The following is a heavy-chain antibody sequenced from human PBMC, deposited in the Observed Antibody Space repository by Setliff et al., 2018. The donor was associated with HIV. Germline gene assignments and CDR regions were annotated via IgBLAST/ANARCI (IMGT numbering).Heavy chain of an antibody. CDR1: GGSMSTYY. V-gene: IGHV4-4*07. Sequence: SETLSLTCSVSGGSMSTYYWSWIRQPAGKRLGWIGRVYTSGSTIYNPSLRSRLSISVDTSKRQFSLKLTSVTAADTAVYYCARGLYGSGSFFFDSWGRGTLVTVSS. D-gene: IGHD3-10*01. CDR2: VYTSGST. J-gene: IGHJ4*02. CDR3: ARGLYGSGSFFFDS.